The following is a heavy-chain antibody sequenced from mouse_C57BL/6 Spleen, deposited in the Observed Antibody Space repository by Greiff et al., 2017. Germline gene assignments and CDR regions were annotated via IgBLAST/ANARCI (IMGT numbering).Heavy chain of an antibody. CDR2: IYPGSGNH. CDR1: GYTFTDSY. Sequence: VQLQESGAELVRPGASVKLSCKASGYTFTDSYINWVKQTPGQGLEWIARIYPGSGNHSYNDKFKGKGTLTAEKSSSTAYMQLSSLTSEDSAVYFCAGITTVVEDYAMDYWGQGTSVTVSS. CDR3: AGITTVVEDYAMDY. V-gene: IGHV1-76*01. J-gene: IGHJ4*01. D-gene: IGHD1-1*01.